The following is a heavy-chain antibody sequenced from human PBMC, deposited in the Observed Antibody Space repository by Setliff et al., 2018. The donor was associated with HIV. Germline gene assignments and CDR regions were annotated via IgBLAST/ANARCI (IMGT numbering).Heavy chain of an antibody. V-gene: IGHV4-4*07. CDR3: ARYTSKLDWFDP. D-gene: IGHD2-2*02. CDR2: VSTSGST. Sequence: PSETLSLTCTVSGGSISTYYWSWIRQPAGKGLEWIGRVSTSGSTYYDPSLKSRVTIFVDTSKTQFYLKLRSVTASDTAVYYCARYTSKLDWFDPWGQGTLVTVSS. J-gene: IGHJ5*02. CDR1: GGSISTYY.